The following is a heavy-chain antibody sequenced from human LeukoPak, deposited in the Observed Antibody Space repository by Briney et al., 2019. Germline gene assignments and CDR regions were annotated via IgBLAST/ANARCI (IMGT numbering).Heavy chain of an antibody. V-gene: IGHV3-9*01. CDR1: GFTFDDYA. D-gene: IGHD5-12*01. J-gene: IGHJ4*02. Sequence: GRSLRLSCAASGFTFDDYAMHWVRQAPGKGLEWVSGISWNSGSIGYADSVKGRFTISRDNAKNSLYLQMNSLRAEDTAVYYCARARVDIVADWGQGTLVTVSS. CDR2: ISWNSGSI. CDR3: ARARVDIVAD.